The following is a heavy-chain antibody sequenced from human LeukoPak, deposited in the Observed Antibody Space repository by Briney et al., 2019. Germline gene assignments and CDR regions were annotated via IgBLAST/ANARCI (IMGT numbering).Heavy chain of an antibody. Sequence: ASVKVSCTASGYTFTSYYMHSVRQAPGQGLEWMGIINPSGGSTSYAQKFQGRVTMTRDTSTSTVYMELISLISDDTAVYYCAREIAAAWSYFDYWGQGTLVTVSS. J-gene: IGHJ4*02. CDR3: AREIAAAWSYFDY. CDR1: GYTFTSYY. V-gene: IGHV1-46*01. D-gene: IGHD6-13*01. CDR2: INPSGGST.